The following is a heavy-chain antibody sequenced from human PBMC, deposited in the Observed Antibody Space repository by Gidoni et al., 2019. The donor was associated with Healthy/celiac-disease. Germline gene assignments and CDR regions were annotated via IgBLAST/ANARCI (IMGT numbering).Heavy chain of an antibody. CDR1: GFTFSSYA. CDR2: ISYDGSNK. V-gene: IGHV3-30-3*01. J-gene: IGHJ5*02. D-gene: IGHD6-19*01. CDR3: ARDKEQWLVLNWFDP. Sequence: QVQLVESGGGVVQPGRSLRLSCAASGFTFSSYAMHWVRQAPGKGLEWVAVISYDGSNKYYADSVKGRFTISRDNSKNTLYLQMNSLRAEDTAVYYCARDKEQWLVLNWFDPWGQGTLVTVSS.